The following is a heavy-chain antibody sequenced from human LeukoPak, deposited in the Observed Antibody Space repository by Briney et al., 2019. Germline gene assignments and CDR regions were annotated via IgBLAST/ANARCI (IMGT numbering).Heavy chain of an antibody. D-gene: IGHD6-13*01. CDR2: IYYSGST. CDR1: GGSISSGGYY. Sequence: SQTLSHTCTVSGGSISSGGYYWTWIRQHPGKGLEWIGYIYYSGSTYYNTSLKSPVTISVDTPKNQFSLKLSSVTAADTAVYYCAREGIAAAGNKYWYFDLWGRGTLVTRSS. CDR3: AREGIAAAGNKYWYFDL. J-gene: IGHJ2*01. V-gene: IGHV4-31*01.